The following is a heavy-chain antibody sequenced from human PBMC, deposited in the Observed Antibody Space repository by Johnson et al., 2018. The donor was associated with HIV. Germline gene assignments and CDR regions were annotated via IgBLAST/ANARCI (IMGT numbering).Heavy chain of an antibody. CDR1: GFTFSGSA. D-gene: IGHD1-26*01. J-gene: IGHJ3*02. CDR2: IRSKAYGGTT. V-gene: IGHV3-71*01. Sequence: VQLVESGGNLVQPGGSLKLSCTASGFTFSGSAMHWVRQASGKGLEWVGFIRSKAYGGTTEYAASVKGRFTISRDDSKSIAYLQMNSLRAEDTAVYYCAKDRLVGATGDAFDIWGQGTMVTVSS. CDR3: AKDRLVGATGDAFDI.